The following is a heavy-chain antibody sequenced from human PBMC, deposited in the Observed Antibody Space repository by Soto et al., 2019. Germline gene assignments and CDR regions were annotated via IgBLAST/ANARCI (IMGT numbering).Heavy chain of an antibody. Sequence: PGESLKISCNGSGYSFTTYWISWVRQMPGKGLEWMGKIDPSDSYTNYSPSFQGHVTISADKSISTAYLQWSSLKASDTAIYYCARHGDMDVWGQGTTVTVSS. CDR3: ARHGDMDV. CDR1: GYSFTTYW. V-gene: IGHV5-10-1*01. CDR2: IDPSDSYT. J-gene: IGHJ6*02.